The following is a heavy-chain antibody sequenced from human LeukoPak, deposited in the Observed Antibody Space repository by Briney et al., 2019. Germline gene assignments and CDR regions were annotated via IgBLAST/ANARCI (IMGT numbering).Heavy chain of an antibody. V-gene: IGHV4-39*07. Sequence: SETLSLTCTVSGGSISSSSYYWGWIRQPPGKGLEWIGSIYYSGSTCYNPSLKSRVTISVDKSKNQFSLKLSSVTAADTAVYYCARADYDSSGYLDYWGQGTLVTVSS. D-gene: IGHD3-22*01. CDR1: GGSISSSSYY. J-gene: IGHJ4*02. CDR3: ARADYDSSGYLDY. CDR2: IYYSGST.